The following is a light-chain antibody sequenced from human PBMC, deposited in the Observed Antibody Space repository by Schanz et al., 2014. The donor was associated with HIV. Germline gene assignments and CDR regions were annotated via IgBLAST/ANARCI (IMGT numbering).Light chain of an antibody. CDR2: EVS. CDR1: RSDVGGYKY. J-gene: IGLJ2*01. CDR3: TSYAGSNNLV. V-gene: IGLV2-8*01. Sequence: QSALTQPPSASGSPGQSVNISCTGTRSDVGGYKYVSWYQQHPGKAPKLLIYEVSKRPLGVPDRFSGSKSGNTASLTVSRLQAEDEADYYCTSYAGSNNLVFGGGTKLTVL.